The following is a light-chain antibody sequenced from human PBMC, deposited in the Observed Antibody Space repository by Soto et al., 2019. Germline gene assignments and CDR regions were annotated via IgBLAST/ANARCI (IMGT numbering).Light chain of an antibody. CDR1: NSNIGSNT. V-gene: IGLV1-44*01. J-gene: IGLJ1*01. Sequence: QSVLTQPPSASGTPGQRVTISCSGSNSNIGSNTVNWYQQLPGTAHKLLIYYDNLRPSGVPDRISGSKSGTSASLAISGLQSDDEADYYCAAWDDSLNGRVFVTGTKLTVL. CDR3: AAWDDSLNGRV. CDR2: YDN.